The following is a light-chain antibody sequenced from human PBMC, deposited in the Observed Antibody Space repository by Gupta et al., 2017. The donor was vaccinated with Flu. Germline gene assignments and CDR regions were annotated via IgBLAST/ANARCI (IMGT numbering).Light chain of an antibody. CDR1: QSVGRS. J-gene: IGKJ4*01. Sequence: MPPSPAPLSVSPWERATLSCRASQSVGRSLAWYQQRTGQAPRLIGEGTSTRASTIPARFSGSGSGTAFTLTIRRLQSDDFAVYYGKKCDHGQALTFGGGTKVEIK. CDR3: KKCDHGQALT. V-gene: IGKV3-15*01. CDR2: GTS.